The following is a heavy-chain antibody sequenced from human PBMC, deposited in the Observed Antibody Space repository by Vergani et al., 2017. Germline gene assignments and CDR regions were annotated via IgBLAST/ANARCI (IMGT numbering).Heavy chain of an antibody. CDR1: GGSISSGGYY. J-gene: IGHJ4*02. D-gene: IGHD2-8*02. Sequence: QVQLQESGPGMLKPSQTLSLTCTVSGGSISSGGYYWSWIRQHPGKGLEWIGYISYSGSTYYKQSLKSRVTISVDTSKNQLSLKLSPVTAADTAVYFCARGSVVYAIIDYWGQGTLVTVSS. V-gene: IGHV4-31*03. CDR3: ARGSVVYAIIDY. CDR2: ISYSGST.